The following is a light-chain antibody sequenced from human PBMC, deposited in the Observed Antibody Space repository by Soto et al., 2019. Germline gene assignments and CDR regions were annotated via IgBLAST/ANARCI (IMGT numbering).Light chain of an antibody. CDR1: QNINNW. J-gene: IGKJ2*01. Sequence: DIQMTQYPSTLSASVGDRVTITCRASQNINNWLAWYQQKPGKAPKILIYEASSLESGVPSRFSGSGSGTKFTLTISSLQPDDFATYYCQQYNSYSPYTFGQGTELEIK. V-gene: IGKV1-5*03. CDR2: EAS. CDR3: QQYNSYSPYT.